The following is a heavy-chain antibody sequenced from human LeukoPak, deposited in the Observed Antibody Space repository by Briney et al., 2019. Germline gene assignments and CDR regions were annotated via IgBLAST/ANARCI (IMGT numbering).Heavy chain of an antibody. CDR2: ISWNSGSI. Sequence: GGSLRLSCAASGFTIDDYAMHWVRQPPGKGLEWVSGISWNSGSIGHADSVKGRFTISRDNAKNSLYLQMNSLRAEDTALYYCAKDRGYSGYDFGAFDIWGQGTMVTVSS. J-gene: IGHJ3*02. CDR3: AKDRGYSGYDFGAFDI. V-gene: IGHV3-9*01. CDR1: GFTIDDYA. D-gene: IGHD5-12*01.